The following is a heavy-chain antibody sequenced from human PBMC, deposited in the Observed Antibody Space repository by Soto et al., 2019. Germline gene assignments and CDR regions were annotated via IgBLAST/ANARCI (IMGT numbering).Heavy chain of an antibody. Sequence: PGGSLRLSCAASGFTFSSYGMHWVRQAPGKGLEWVAVISYDGSNKYYADSVKGRFTISRDNSKNTLYLQMNSLRAEDTAVYYCAKCYYDSSGYCHAFDIWGQGTMVTVSS. CDR3: AKCYYDSSGYCHAFDI. V-gene: IGHV3-30*18. CDR2: ISYDGSNK. CDR1: GFTFSSYG. D-gene: IGHD3-22*01. J-gene: IGHJ3*02.